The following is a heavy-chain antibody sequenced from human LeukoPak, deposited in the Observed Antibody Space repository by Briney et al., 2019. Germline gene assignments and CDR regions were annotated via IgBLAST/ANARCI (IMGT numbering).Heavy chain of an antibody. CDR1: GYSISSGYY. J-gene: IGHJ5*02. CDR3: ARETLIAAAGTVRWFDP. V-gene: IGHV4-38-2*02. CDR2: IYHSGST. D-gene: IGHD6-13*01. Sequence: ASETLSLTCTVSGYSISSGYYWGWIRPPPGKGLEGIGSIYHSGSTYYNPSLKSRVTISVDTSKNQFSLKLSSVTAADTAVYYCARETLIAAAGTVRWFDPWGQGTLVTVSS.